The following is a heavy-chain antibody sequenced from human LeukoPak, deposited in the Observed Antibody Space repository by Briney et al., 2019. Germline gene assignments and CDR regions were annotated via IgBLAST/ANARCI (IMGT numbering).Heavy chain of an antibody. Sequence: SETLSLTCTVSGGSISSYYWSWIRQPPGKGLEWIGYIYYSGSTHYNPSLKSRVTISVDTSKNQFSLKLSSVTAADTAVYYFARHGGRGTDYSFYGMDVWGQGTTVTVSS. J-gene: IGHJ6*02. CDR1: GGSISSYY. CDR3: ARHGGRGTDYSFYGMDV. V-gene: IGHV4-59*08. CDR2: IYYSGST. D-gene: IGHD3-16*01.